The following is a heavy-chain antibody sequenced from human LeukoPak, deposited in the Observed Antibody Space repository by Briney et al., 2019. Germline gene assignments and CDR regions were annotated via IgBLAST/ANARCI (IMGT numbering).Heavy chain of an antibody. CDR2: ISYDGSYK. V-gene: IGHV3-30-3*01. D-gene: IGHD3-16*02. J-gene: IGHJ4*02. CDR3: ARGSVIKFGGIFGSLVDY. Sequence: GGSLRLSCAASGFTFKTYAIHWVRQAPGKGLEWVAVISYDGSYKYYADSVKGRFTISRDNSKNTLYLQMNSLRTEDTAVYYCARGSVIKFGGIFGSLVDYRGQGMLVTVSS. CDR1: GFTFKTYA.